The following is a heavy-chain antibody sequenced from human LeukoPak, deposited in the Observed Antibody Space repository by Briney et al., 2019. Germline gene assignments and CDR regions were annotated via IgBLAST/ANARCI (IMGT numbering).Heavy chain of an antibody. J-gene: IGHJ2*01. Sequence: SVKVSFKASGGTFSSYAISWVRQAPGQGLEWMGGIIPIFGTANYAQKFQGRVTITADKSTSTAYMELSSLRSEDTAVHYCAREAPGIAVASTPTRYFDLWGRGTLVTVSS. V-gene: IGHV1-69*06. CDR1: GGTFSSYA. D-gene: IGHD6-19*01. CDR2: IIPIFGTA. CDR3: AREAPGIAVASTPTRYFDL.